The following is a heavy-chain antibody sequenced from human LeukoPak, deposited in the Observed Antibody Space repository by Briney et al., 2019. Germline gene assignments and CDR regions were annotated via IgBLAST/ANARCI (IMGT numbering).Heavy chain of an antibody. CDR1: GFTFSSFG. CDR3: ARDYGDYGGYFDY. D-gene: IGHD4-17*01. Sequence: PGGSLRLSCAASGFTFSSFGMHWVRQGPGKGLEWVAVIWYDGSNKYYADSVKGRFTISRDNSKKALYLQMNSLRVEDTAVYYCARDYGDYGGYFDYCGQGTLVTVSA. J-gene: IGHJ4*02. CDR2: IWYDGSNK. V-gene: IGHV3-33*01.